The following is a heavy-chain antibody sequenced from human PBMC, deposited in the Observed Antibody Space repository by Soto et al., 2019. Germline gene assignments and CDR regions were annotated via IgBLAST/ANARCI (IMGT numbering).Heavy chain of an antibody. D-gene: IGHD6-6*01. CDR3: ARGQSSSAGGYYYYYGMDV. J-gene: IGHJ6*02. CDR1: GGSISSSSYY. Sequence: SETLSLTCTVSGGSISSSSYYWGWIRQPPGKGLEWIGSIYYSGSTYYNPSLKIRVTISVDTSKNQFSLKLSSVTAADTAVYYCARGQSSSAGGYYYYYGMDVWGQGTTVTVSS. V-gene: IGHV4-39*07. CDR2: IYYSGST.